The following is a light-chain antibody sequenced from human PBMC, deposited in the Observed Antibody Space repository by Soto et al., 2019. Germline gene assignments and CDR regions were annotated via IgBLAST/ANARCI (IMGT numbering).Light chain of an antibody. Sequence: VIKQSQETLSLSPGERATLSCRASQRVSSYLAWYQQKPGQAPRLLIYDASSRATGIPARFSGSGFGTDLTLTISSLESEDPAAYYGQQPSYRPPCTFGQGTK. CDR1: QRVSSY. CDR3: QQPSYRPPCT. CDR2: DAS. V-gene: IGKV3-11*01. J-gene: IGKJ2*02.